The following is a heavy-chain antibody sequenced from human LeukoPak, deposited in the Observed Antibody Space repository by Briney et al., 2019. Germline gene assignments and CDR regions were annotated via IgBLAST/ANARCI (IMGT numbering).Heavy chain of an antibody. D-gene: IGHD6-6*01. V-gene: IGHV3-7*01. Sequence: GGSLRLSCTASGFTFSNYWMSWVRQAPGKGLEWVANINQDGSVKYYVDSMKGRFTISRDNAKNSVYLQMSSPRVDDTAVYLCARIGYSSSSFDYWGQGTQATVSS. CDR1: GFTFSNYW. CDR2: INQDGSVK. J-gene: IGHJ4*02. CDR3: ARIGYSSSSFDY.